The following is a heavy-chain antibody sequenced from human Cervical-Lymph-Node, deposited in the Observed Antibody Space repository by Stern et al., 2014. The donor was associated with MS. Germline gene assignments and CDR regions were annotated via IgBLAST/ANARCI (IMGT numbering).Heavy chain of an antibody. CDR3: ARAIFGVNTAAMAPDAFDT. D-gene: IGHD3-3*01. Sequence: EVQLVASGGGLIQPGGSLRLSCAAPGFTVSNNYMSWVRQAPGKGLEWVSLIYTDDSIYYAGSVKGGFTISRDRSTHKLFLRMNSLRAEDTAVYYCARAIFGVNTAAMAPDAFDTWGQGTMVTVSS. CDR2: IYTDDSI. J-gene: IGHJ3*02. CDR1: GFTVSNNY. V-gene: IGHV3-53*01.